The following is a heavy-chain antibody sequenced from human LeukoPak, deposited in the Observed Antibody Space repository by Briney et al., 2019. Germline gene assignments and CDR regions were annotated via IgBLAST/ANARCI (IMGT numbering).Heavy chain of an antibody. Sequence: GESLKISCKSFGHSFTKDWIGWGGQMPGKGLEWMGIIYPGDSDTRYSPSFQGQVTISADKSISTAYLQWSSLKPSDTAMYYCARCVVNCKSPSCTPHMDLWGQGTKVTVSS. CDR1: GHSFTKDW. V-gene: IGHV5-51*01. CDR3: ARCVVNCKSPSCTPHMDL. CDR2: IYPGDSDT. D-gene: IGHD2-2*01. J-gene: IGHJ6*01.